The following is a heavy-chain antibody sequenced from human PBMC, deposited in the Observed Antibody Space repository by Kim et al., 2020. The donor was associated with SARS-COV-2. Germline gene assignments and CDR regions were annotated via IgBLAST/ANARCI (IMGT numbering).Heavy chain of an antibody. CDR2: ISWNSGSI. CDR3: AKSPYSSSWSYFDY. CDR1: GFTFGDYA. J-gene: IGHJ4*02. V-gene: IGHV3-9*01. D-gene: IGHD6-13*01. Sequence: GGSLRLSCAASGFTFGDYAMHWVRQAPGKGLEWVSGISWNSGSIGYADSVKGRFTISRDNAKNSLYLQMNSLRAEDTALYYCAKSPYSSSWSYFDYWGQGTLVTVSS.